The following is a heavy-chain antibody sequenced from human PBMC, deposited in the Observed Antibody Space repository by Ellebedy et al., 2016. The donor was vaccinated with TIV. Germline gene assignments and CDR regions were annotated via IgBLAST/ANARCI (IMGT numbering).Heavy chain of an antibody. CDR3: SRGRRFSDSYHPMMATFEV. J-gene: IGHJ3*01. CDR1: GFTFSNYV. CDR2: IDRSGST. V-gene: IGHV4-34*01. Sequence: ESLKISXAASGFTFSNYVMTWVRQAPGKGLEWIGEIDRSGSTNCNPSLRSRVTISVDTSKNQFSLKLNSVTAADTAMYYCSRGRRFSDSYHPMMATFEVWGQGTMVIVSS. D-gene: IGHD3-10*01.